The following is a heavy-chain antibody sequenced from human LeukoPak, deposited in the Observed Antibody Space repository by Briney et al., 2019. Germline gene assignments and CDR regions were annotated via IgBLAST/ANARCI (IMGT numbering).Heavy chain of an antibody. Sequence: PGGSLRLSCAASGFNLRNYGMSWVRQAPGKGLEWVSAISGSDDTTYYADSVKGRFTISRDNSKNTLYLQMNSLRAEDTAVYYCARAIAVAGEYYFDYWGQGTLVTVSS. V-gene: IGHV3-23*01. J-gene: IGHJ4*02. CDR2: ISGSDDTT. D-gene: IGHD6-19*01. CDR1: GFNLRNYG. CDR3: ARAIAVAGEYYFDY.